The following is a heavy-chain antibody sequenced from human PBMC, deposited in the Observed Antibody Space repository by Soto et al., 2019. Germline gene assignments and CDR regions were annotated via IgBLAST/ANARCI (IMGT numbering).Heavy chain of an antibody. CDR3: AELGYCTNGVCRANDY. CDR2: FDPEDGET. Sequence: GASVKVSCKVSGYTLTELSMHWVRQAPGKGLEWMGGFDPEDGETIYAQKFQGRVTMTEDTSTDTAYMELSSLRSEDTAVYYCAELGYCTNGVCRANDYWGQGTLVTVSS. CDR1: GYTLTELS. V-gene: IGHV1-24*01. D-gene: IGHD2-8*01. J-gene: IGHJ4*02.